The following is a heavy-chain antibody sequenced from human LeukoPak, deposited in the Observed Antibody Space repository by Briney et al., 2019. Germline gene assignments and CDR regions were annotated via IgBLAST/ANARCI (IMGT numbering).Heavy chain of an antibody. CDR2: ISFDGTNK. CDR1: GFTFSNYA. J-gene: IGHJ4*02. Sequence: GGSLRLSCAASGFTFSNYAMHWVRQAPGKGLEWVAVISFDGTNKYYANSVQGRFTISRDNSKNTLYLQMNSLRAEDTALYYCARDMYDNGWSSFHYWGQGNLVTVSP. V-gene: IGHV3-30-3*01. CDR3: ARDMYDNGWSSFHY. D-gene: IGHD3-10*01.